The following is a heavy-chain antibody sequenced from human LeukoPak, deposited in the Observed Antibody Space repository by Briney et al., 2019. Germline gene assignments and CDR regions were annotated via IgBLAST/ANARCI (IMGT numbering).Heavy chain of an antibody. J-gene: IGHJ4*02. V-gene: IGHV4-59*01. Sequence: SETLSLTCTVSGGSISSYHWSWIRQPPGKGLEWIGFIYYSGSTNYNPSLKSRVTISVDTSKNQFSLKLSSVTAADTAVYYCARGKLPGVYWGQGTLVTVSS. CDR2: IYYSGST. D-gene: IGHD5-24*01. CDR3: ARGKLPGVY. CDR1: GGSISSYH.